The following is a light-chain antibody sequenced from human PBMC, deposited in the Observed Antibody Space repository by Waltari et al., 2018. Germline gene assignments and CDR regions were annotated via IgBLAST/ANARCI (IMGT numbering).Light chain of an antibody. CDR2: NAS. J-gene: IGKJ5*01. CDR1: PSISNY. V-gene: IGKV3-11*01. CDR3: QQRSSC. Sequence: ETVLTQSPATLYLSPGERATLYCRARPSISNYLGWYQQKPGQAPRLLIYNASNRATGIPARFSGSGSGTDFTLTISSLEPEDFAVYYCQQRSSCFGQGTRLEIK.